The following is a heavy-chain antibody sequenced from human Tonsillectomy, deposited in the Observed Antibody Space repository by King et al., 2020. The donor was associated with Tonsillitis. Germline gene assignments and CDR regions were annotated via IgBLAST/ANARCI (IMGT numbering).Heavy chain of an antibody. V-gene: IGHV3-66*01. CDR3: ARGYSGYDYFDY. Sequence: VQLVESGGGLVQPGGSLRLSCAASGFTVSTSYMNWVRQAPGKGLEWVSGIYSGDITSYADSVKGRITISKDNSKNTLYLNMNSLRAEDTAVYYCARGYSGYDYFDYWGQGTLVIV. D-gene: IGHD5-12*01. CDR1: GFTVSTSY. J-gene: IGHJ4*02. CDR2: IYSGDIT.